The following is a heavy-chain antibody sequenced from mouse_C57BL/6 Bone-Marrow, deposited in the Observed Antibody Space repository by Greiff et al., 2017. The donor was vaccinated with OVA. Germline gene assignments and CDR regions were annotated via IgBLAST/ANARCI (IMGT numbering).Heavy chain of an antibody. CDR3: ARSHYGSSYRY. D-gene: IGHD1-1*01. V-gene: IGHV1-19*01. CDR1: GYTFTDYY. J-gene: IGHJ2*01. Sequence: VQLQQSGPVLVKPGASVKMSCKASGYTFTDYYMNWVKQSHRKSLEWIGVINPYNGGTSYNQKFKGKATLTVDKSSSTAYMELNSLTSEDSAVYYCARSHYGSSYRYWGQGTTLTVSS. CDR2: INPYNGGT.